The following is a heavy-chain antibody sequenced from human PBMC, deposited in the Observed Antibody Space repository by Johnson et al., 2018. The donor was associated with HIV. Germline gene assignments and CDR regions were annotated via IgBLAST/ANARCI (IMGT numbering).Heavy chain of an antibody. Sequence: QVQLVESGGGVVQPGRSLRLSCAASGFTFSSYGMHWVRQAPGKGLEWVAVISYDGSNKYYADSVKGRFTISSDNSKNTLYLQMNSLRAEDTAVYYCAKDQYCTGGVCYSGAFDIWGQGTMVTVSS. CDR2: ISYDGSNK. J-gene: IGHJ3*02. D-gene: IGHD2-8*02. V-gene: IGHV3-30*18. CDR1: GFTFSSYG. CDR3: AKDQYCTGGVCYSGAFDI.